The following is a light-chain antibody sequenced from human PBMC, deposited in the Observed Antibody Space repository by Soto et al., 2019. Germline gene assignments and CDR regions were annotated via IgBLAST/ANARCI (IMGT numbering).Light chain of an antibody. CDR3: MQALQTPRT. Sequence: DIVMTQSPFSRPVTPGEPPSTSARLSQSLRQVKGYNNVDWYLQKPGQSPQLLFYLGSARASGVPDRFSGIASGTDFTLKISRVEAEDVGVYYCMQALQTPRTFGQGTKVEIK. CDR2: LGS. V-gene: IGKV2-28*01. J-gene: IGKJ1*01. CDR1: QSLRQVKGYNN.